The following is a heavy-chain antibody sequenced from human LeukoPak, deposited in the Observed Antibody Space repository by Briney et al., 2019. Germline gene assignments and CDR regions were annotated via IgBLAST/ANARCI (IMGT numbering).Heavy chain of an antibody. CDR2: IIPILGTA. D-gene: IGHD6-13*01. CDR3: ARLGMRQQHPWSGSSYYYYYMDV. CDR1: GGTFSSYA. Sequence: SSVKVSYKASGGTFSSYAISWVRQAPGQGLEWMGGIIPILGTANYAQKFQGRVTIAADESTSTAYMELSSLRSEDTAVYYCARLGMRQQHPWSGSSYYYYYMDVWGKGTTVTVSS. V-gene: IGHV1-69*01. J-gene: IGHJ6*03.